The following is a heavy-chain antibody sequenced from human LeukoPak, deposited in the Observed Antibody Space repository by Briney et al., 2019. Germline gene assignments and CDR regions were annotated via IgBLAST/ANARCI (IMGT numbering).Heavy chain of an antibody. V-gene: IGHV4-4*02. J-gene: IGHJ4*02. CDR1: GGSISGTNW. Sequence: KTSQTPSLTCGVSGGSISGTNWWSWVRQPPGQGLEWIGEISLRGLTNYNPSLRSRLTMSLDESKNQVSLNLTSVTAADTAVYYCSRESGPFSPFGFWGQGTLVSVHS. CDR3: SRESGPFSPFGF. D-gene: IGHD1-26*01. CDR2: ISLRGLT.